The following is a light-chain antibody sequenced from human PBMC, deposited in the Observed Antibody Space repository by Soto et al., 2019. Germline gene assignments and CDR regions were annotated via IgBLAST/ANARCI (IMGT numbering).Light chain of an antibody. J-gene: IGKJ5*01. CDR3: QQGGNWPLT. Sequence: EIVLTQSPGTLSLSPGERATLSCRASQSVDSTYLTWYQQKPGQAPRLLIYGASGRATGIPARFSGSGSGTDFTLTISSLEPEDFAVYYCQQGGNWPLTFGQGTRLEIK. CDR1: QSVDSTY. V-gene: IGKV3D-20*02. CDR2: GAS.